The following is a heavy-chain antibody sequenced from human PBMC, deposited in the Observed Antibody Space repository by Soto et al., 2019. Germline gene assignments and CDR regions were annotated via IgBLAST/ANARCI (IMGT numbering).Heavy chain of an antibody. CDR3: ARHLLVSIGDPWYFDL. Sequence: QVQLQESGPGLVKPSETLSLTCTVSGGSISGYYWSWIRQPPGKGLEWVGYIYYSGDTNSTPSLXSXVXMXVDTSKNQCSLNLSSVTAADTAVYYCARHLLVSIGDPWYFDLWGRGTLVTVSS. CDR2: IYYSGDT. CDR1: GGSISGYY. D-gene: IGHD3-3*02. V-gene: IGHV4-59*08. J-gene: IGHJ2*01.